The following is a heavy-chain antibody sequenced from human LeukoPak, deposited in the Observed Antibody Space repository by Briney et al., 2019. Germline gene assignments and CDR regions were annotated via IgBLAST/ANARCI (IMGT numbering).Heavy chain of an antibody. CDR2: ITTDSGYT. Sequence: PGGSLRLSCAASGXTFSTYNMNWVRQAPGKGLEWVSTITTDSGYTPYADSVKGRSTISRDNAKNSLYLQINSLRAEDTAVYYCAREGVGPTDDAFDIWGQGTMVTVSS. J-gene: IGHJ3*02. CDR3: AREGVGPTDDAFDI. V-gene: IGHV3-21*01. D-gene: IGHD1-26*01. CDR1: GXTFSTYN.